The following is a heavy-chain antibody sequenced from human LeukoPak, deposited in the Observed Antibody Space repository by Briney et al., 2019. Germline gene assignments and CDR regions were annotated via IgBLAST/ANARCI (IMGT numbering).Heavy chain of an antibody. CDR1: GYTFTSYG. D-gene: IGHD3-22*01. CDR2: ISAYNGNT. V-gene: IGHV1-18*01. J-gene: IGHJ4*02. CDR3: ARFRTAHYYDTSGYYPPGY. Sequence: ASVKVSCKASGYTFTSYGISWVRQAPGQGLEWMGWISAYNGNTNYAQKLQGRVTMTTDTSTSTAYMELRSLRSDDTAVYYRARFRTAHYYDTSGYYPPGYWGQGTLVTVSS.